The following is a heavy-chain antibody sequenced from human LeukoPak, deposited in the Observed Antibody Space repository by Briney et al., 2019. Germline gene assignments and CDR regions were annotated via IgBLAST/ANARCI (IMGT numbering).Heavy chain of an antibody. V-gene: IGHV4-38-2*02. J-gene: IGHJ6*03. CDR3: ARGGGWNEGYYYYMDV. CDR1: GYSISSGYY. Sequence: SETLSLTCTVSGYSISSGYYWGWIRQPPGKGLEWIGEIYHSGSTNYNPSLKSRVTISVDKSKNQFSLKLSSVTAADTAVYYCARGGGWNEGYYYYMDVWGKGTTVTVSS. CDR2: IYHSGST. D-gene: IGHD1-1*01.